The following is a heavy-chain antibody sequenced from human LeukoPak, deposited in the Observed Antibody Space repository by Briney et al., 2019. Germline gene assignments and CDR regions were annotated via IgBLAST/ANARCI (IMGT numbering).Heavy chain of an antibody. CDR3: ARDEGSSSSPFAFDY. Sequence: ASVKVSCKASGYTFTSYGISWVRQASGQGLEWMGWISAYNGNTNYAQKLQGRVTMTTDTSTSTAYMELRSLRSDDTAVYYCARDEGSSSSPFAFDYWGQGTLVTVSS. CDR1: GYTFTSYG. J-gene: IGHJ4*02. D-gene: IGHD6-6*01. V-gene: IGHV1-18*01. CDR2: ISAYNGNT.